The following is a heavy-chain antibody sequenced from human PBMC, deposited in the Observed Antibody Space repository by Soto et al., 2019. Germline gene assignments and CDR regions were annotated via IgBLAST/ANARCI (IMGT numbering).Heavy chain of an antibody. CDR1: GYSFTTYG. D-gene: IGHD2-8*02. J-gene: IGHJ4*02. Sequence: QVQLVQSGAEVKKPGASVRVSCKASGYSFTTYGVTWVRQAPGQGLEWMGWISTYNGDTRVAQQHQGRVTLTTDTSTNAAQMERRSLRSDDTAMYYCARTEARSTRGAYSGQGTLVTVSS. V-gene: IGHV1-18*01. CDR3: ARTEARSTRGAY. CDR2: ISTYNGDT.